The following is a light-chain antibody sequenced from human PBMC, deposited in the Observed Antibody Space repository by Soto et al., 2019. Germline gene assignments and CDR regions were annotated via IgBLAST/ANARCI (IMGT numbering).Light chain of an antibody. CDR1: NSFSGRY. CDR2: GAS. V-gene: IGKV3-20*01. J-gene: IGKJ1*01. CDR3: QLFVDSPPRWT. Sequence: ESVLPPSPDTMSSAPVYSSPLYVRSLNSFSGRYLAWYQPKPGQAPKILIFGASSRAAGVPERFSGSGSGTDFTLSVSRLETEDSAVYYCQLFVDSPPRWTCGQGNKGDLK.